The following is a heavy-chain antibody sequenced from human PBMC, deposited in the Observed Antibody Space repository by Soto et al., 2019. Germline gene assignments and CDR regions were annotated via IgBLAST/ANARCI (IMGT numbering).Heavy chain of an antibody. CDR1: GFTFTSSA. CDR2: IVVGSGNT. J-gene: IGHJ6*02. D-gene: IGHD2-21*01. CDR3: AADLLRGPLVYYYGMYV. V-gene: IGHV1-58*01. Sequence: SVKVSCKASGFTFTSSAVQWVRQARGQRLEWIGWIVVGSGNTNYAQKFQERVTITRDMSTSTAYMELSSLRSEDTAVHYCAADLLRGPLVYYYGMYVWGQGTTVTVSS.